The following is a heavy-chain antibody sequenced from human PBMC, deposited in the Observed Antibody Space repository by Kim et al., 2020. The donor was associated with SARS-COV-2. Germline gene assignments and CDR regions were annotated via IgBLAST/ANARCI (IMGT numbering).Heavy chain of an antibody. CDR3: AKDGTPYYDILTGYYIPDY. CDR2: ISGSGGST. V-gene: IGHV3-23*01. D-gene: IGHD3-9*01. CDR1: GFTFSSYA. J-gene: IGHJ4*02. Sequence: GGSLRLSCAASGFTFSSYAMSWVRQAPGKGLEWVSAISGSGGSTYYADSVKGRFTISRDNSKNTLYLQMNSLRAEDTAVYYCAKDGTPYYDILTGYYIPDYWGQGTLVTVSS.